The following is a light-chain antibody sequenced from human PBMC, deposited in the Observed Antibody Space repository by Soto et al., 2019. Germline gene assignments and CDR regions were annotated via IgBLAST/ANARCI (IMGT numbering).Light chain of an antibody. CDR2: DVS. CDR3: CSYAGSYTMV. V-gene: IGLV2-11*01. J-gene: IGLJ3*02. CDR1: SSDVGAYNF. Sequence: QSALTQPRSVSGSPGQSVTISCTGTSSDVGAYNFVSWYQQHPGRVPKLMIYDVSRRPSGVPDRFSGSKSGNTASLTISGLQADDEADYYCCSYAGSYTMVFGGGTKVNVL.